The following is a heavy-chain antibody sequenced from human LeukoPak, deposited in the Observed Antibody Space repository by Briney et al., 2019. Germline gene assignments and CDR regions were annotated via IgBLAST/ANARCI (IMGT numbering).Heavy chain of an antibody. D-gene: IGHD3-22*01. CDR1: GGSISSYY. J-gene: IGHJ4*02. V-gene: IGHV4-59*08. Sequence: SETLSLTCTVSGGSISSYYWSWIRQPSGKGLEWIGYIYYSGSTYYNPSLKSRVTISVDTSKNQFSLKLSSVTAADTAVYYCARVWYYYDSSGYYSFGYYFDYWGQGTLVTVSS. CDR3: ARVWYYYDSSGYYSFGYYFDY. CDR2: IYYSGST.